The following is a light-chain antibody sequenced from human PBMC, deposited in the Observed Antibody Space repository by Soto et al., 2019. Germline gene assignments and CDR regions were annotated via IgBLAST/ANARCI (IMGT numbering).Light chain of an antibody. CDR1: SSDVGAYNY. CDR3: SSYTSTSALFV. V-gene: IGLV2-14*01. Sequence: QSALTQPASVSGSPGQSITISCTGTSSDVGAYNYVSWYQQYPGKAPKLMIYGVTDRPSGVSNRFSGSKSGNTASLTISGLQAEDEADYYCSSYTSTSALFVFGTGTKLTVL. CDR2: GVT. J-gene: IGLJ1*01.